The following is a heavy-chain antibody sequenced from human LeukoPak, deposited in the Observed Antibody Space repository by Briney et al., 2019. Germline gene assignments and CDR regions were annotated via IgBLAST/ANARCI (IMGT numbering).Heavy chain of an antibody. V-gene: IGHV4-38-2*02. CDR2: VYYSGKT. J-gene: IGHJ6*03. D-gene: IGHD6-13*01. CDR3: ARADYSSTWSHDYYYMDV. Sequence: SETLSLTCTVSGYSISSAYYWSWIRQAPGKGLEWIGYVYYSGKTEYNPSLRSRVTISLEMSNHQFSLKLTSVTAADTAVYYCARADYSSTWSHDYYYMDVWGKGTTVTVSS. CDR1: GYSISSAYY.